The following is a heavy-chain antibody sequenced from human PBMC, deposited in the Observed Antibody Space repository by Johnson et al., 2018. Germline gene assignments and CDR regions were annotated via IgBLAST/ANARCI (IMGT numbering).Heavy chain of an antibody. CDR2: ISYDGTTK. J-gene: IGHJ1*01. Sequence: QVQLVQSGGGVVQPGRSLRLSCAASGFPFNAYGMHWVRQAPGKGLEWVAVISYDGTTKYYVDSVKGPFTISRDNSKTTLYLQMNSLGAEDTAVYYGAKAATTSVRDAECFQHWGQGALVTVSA. D-gene: IGHD4-17*01. CDR1: GFPFNAYG. CDR3: AKAATTSVRDAECFQH. V-gene: IGHV3-30*18.